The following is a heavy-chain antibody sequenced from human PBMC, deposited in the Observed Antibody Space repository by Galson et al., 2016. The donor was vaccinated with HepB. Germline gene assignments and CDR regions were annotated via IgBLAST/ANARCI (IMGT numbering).Heavy chain of an antibody. CDR2: IDWNGNK. Sequence: PALVKPTQTLTMTCTFSGFSLSTSGMAVGWIRQLPGKALEWLAVIDWNGNKFYSPSLTTRLTISKDTSKNQVVLTLTNMDPVDTATYFCARYLRSHGYYVMDVWGQGTTVTVSS. D-gene: IGHD4-17*01. V-gene: IGHV2-70*01. J-gene: IGHJ6*02. CDR1: GFSLSTSGMA. CDR3: ARYLRSHGYYVMDV.